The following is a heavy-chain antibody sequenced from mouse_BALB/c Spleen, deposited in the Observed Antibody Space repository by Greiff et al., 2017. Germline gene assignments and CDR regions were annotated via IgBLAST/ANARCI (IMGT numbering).Heavy chain of an antibody. V-gene: IGHV1-4*01. Sequence: VKLQESGAELARPGASVKMSCKASGYTFTSYTMHWVKQRPGQGLEWIGYINPSSGYTNYNQKFKDKATLTADKSSSTAYMQLSSLTSEDSAVYYCARSPVRYEDAMDYWGQGTSVTVSS. CDR1: GYTFTSYT. D-gene: IGHD2-14*01. CDR3: ARSPVRYEDAMDY. CDR2: INPSSGYT. J-gene: IGHJ4*01.